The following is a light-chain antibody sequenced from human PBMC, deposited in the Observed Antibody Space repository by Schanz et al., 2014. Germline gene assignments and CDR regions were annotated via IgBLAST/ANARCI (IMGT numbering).Light chain of an antibody. Sequence: QSALTQPASVSGSPGQSITISCTGTSSDVGSYNLVSWYQQHPGKAPKLMIYEGSKRPSGVSNRFSGSKSGNTASLTISGLQADDEADYYCSSYTTSSFVVFGGGTKVTVL. CDR2: EGS. V-gene: IGLV2-14*02. CDR1: SSDVGSYNL. J-gene: IGLJ2*01. CDR3: SSYTTSSFVV.